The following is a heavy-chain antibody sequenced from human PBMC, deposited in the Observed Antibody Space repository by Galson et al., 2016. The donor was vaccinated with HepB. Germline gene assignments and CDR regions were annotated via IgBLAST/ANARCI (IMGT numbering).Heavy chain of an antibody. CDR1: GFSFSSYA. D-gene: IGHD2/OR15-2a*01. J-gene: IGHJ4*02. Sequence: SLRLSCAASGFSFSSYAMHWVRQAPGKGLEWVAVISYDGSNKYYADSVKGRFTISRDNSKNTVYLQMNSLRAEDTAVYYCARDIGGVLASGSGWGQGTLVTVSS. CDR2: ISYDGSNK. CDR3: ARDIGGVLASGSG. V-gene: IGHV3-30-3*01.